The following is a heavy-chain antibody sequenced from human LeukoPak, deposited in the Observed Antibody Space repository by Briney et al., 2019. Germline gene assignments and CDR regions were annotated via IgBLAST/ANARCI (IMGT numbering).Heavy chain of an antibody. Sequence: GGSLRLFCAASGFSFSEFFMDWLRQAPGRGGEWLGRVRHKFRSYSTEYAASVKGRFTISRDDSQNSVFLQMSSLRTEDTAVYYCARGDSGRGKEYYYGADVWGQGTTVTVSS. V-gene: IGHV3-72*01. CDR2: VRHKFRSYST. CDR1: GFSFSEFF. CDR3: ARGDSGRGKEYYYGADV. D-gene: IGHD2-15*01. J-gene: IGHJ6*02.